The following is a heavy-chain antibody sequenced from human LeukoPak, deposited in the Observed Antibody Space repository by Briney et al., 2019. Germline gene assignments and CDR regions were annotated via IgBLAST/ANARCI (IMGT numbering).Heavy chain of an antibody. Sequence: SETLSLTCTVSGGSISSSSYYWGWIRQPPGKGLEWIGSIYYSGSTHYNPSLKSRVTISVDTSKNQFSLKLSSVTAADTAVYYCARPDYYDGGMDVWGQGTTVTVSS. CDR1: GGSISSSSYY. CDR2: IYYSGST. CDR3: ARPDYYDGGMDV. D-gene: IGHD3-22*01. J-gene: IGHJ6*02. V-gene: IGHV4-39*01.